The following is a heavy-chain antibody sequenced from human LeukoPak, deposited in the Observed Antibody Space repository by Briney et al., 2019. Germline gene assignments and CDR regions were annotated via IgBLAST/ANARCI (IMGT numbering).Heavy chain of an antibody. CDR3: ARGSYYYGSGSYPENDY. V-gene: IGHV1-8*02. CDR2: INPNSGNT. J-gene: IGHJ4*02. Sequence: GASVKVSCKASGYTFTGYYMHWVRQAPGQGLEWMGWINPNSGNTGYAQKFQGRVTMTRNTSISTAYMELSSLRSEDTAVYYCARGSYYYGSGSYPENDYWGQGTLVTVSP. D-gene: IGHD3-10*01. CDR1: GYTFTGYY.